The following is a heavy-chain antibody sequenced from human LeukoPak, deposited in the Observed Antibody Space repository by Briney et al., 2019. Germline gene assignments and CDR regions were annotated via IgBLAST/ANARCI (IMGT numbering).Heavy chain of an antibody. D-gene: IGHD3-10*01. CDR2: ISSSSSYI. CDR1: GFTFSSYS. J-gene: IGHJ4*02. CDR3: AKDQVTGWFGEFDY. Sequence: GGSLRLSCAASGFTFSSYSMNWVRQAPGKGLEWVSSISSSSSYIYYADSVKGRFTISRDNAKNSLYLQMNSLRAEDTAVYYCAKDQVTGWFGEFDYWGQGTLVTVSS. V-gene: IGHV3-21*04.